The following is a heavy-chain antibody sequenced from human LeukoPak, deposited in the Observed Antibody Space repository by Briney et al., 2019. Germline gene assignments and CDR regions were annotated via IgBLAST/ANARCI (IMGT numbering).Heavy chain of an antibody. V-gene: IGHV3-30-3*01. Sequence: GGSLRLSCAASGFTFSSYAMHWVHQAPGKGLEWVAVISYDGSNKYYADSVKGRFTISRDNSKNTLYLQMNSLRAEDTAVYYCARDGGSYGGNPFDYWGQGTLVTVSS. CDR3: ARDGGSYGGNPFDY. J-gene: IGHJ4*02. CDR1: GFTFSSYA. CDR2: ISYDGSNK. D-gene: IGHD4-23*01.